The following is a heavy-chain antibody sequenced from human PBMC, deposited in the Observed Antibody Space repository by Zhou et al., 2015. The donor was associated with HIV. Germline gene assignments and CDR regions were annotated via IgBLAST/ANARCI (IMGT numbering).Heavy chain of an antibody. J-gene: IGHJ2*01. D-gene: IGHD1-14*01. CDR2: IIPILGIA. Sequence: QVQLVQSGAEVKKPGSSVKVSCKASGGTFSSYTISWVRQAPGQGLEWMGRIIPILGIANYAQKFQGRVTITADKSTSTAYMELSSLRSEDTAVYYCARDSSVRSRNWYFDLWGRGTLVTVSS. CDR3: ARDSSVRSRNWYFDL. V-gene: IGHV1-69*08. CDR1: GGTFSSYT.